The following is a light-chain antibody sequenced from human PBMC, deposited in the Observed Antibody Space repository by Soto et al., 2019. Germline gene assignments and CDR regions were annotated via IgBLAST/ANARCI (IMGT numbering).Light chain of an antibody. CDR1: QSVSSSY. CDR3: QQYGRSPFT. J-gene: IGKJ3*01. V-gene: IGKV3-20*01. CDR2: GAS. Sequence: EIVLTQSPGTLSLSPGERATLSCRASQSVSSSYLAWYQQQPGHPPRLLIYGASSSATCSPGRFSGSGSGTAFSLTISRLEHEDFSVDYCQQYGRSPFTFGPGTKVDIK.